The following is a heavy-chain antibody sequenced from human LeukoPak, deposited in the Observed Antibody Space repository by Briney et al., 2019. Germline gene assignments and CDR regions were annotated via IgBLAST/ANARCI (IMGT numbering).Heavy chain of an antibody. J-gene: IGHJ4*02. CDR3: ARVWGSYSSDY. CDR2: INPNSGGT. CDR1: GYTFTGYY. V-gene: IGHV1-2*02. D-gene: IGHD1-26*01. Sequence: ASVKVSCKASGYTFTGYYMHWVRQAPGQGLEGMGWINPNSGGTNSAQKFQGRVTMTRETSISTAYMELSGLRSDDTAVYYCARVWGSYSSDYWGQGTLVTVSS.